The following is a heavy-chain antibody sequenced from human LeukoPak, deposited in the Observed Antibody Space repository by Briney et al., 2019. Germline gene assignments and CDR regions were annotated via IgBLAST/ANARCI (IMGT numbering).Heavy chain of an antibody. CDR3: ARAPRDSSSSNYMRRFDY. V-gene: IGHV4-38-2*01. Sequence: SETLSLTCAVSGYSISSDNYWVWIRQPPGQGLEWTXGIYHSGSTYYNPSLKSRVTMSVDTSKNQFSLKLSSVTAADTAVYYCARAPRDSSSSNYMRRFDYWGQGTLVTVSS. J-gene: IGHJ4*02. CDR2: IYHSGST. D-gene: IGHD3-22*01. CDR1: GYSISSDNY.